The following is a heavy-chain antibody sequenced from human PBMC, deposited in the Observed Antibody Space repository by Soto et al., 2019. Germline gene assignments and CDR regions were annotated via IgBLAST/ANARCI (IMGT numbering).Heavy chain of an antibody. CDR2: TYYRSKWYN. CDR3: ARSQIAAAGTGVENWFDP. V-gene: IGHV6-1*01. J-gene: IGHJ5*02. D-gene: IGHD6-13*01. Sequence: KQSQTLSLTCAISGDSVSSNSAAWNWIRQSPSRGLEWLGRTYYRSKWYNDYAVSVKSRITINPDTSKNQFSLQLNSVTPEDTAVYYCARSQIAAAGTGVENWFDPWGQGTLVTVSS. CDR1: GDSVSSNSAA.